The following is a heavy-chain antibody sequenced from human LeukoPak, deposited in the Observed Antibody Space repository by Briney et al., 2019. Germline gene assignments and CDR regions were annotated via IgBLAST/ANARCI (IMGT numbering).Heavy chain of an antibody. D-gene: IGHD6-19*01. Sequence: PSETLSLTCTVSGGSISGYYWSWIRQPPGKGLDRIGYIYYSGRGSTNYHPSLKSRVTISGDTAKNQFSLRLSSVTAADTAVYYCARHSGAYSSGSYFFDYWGQGTLVTVSS. V-gene: IGHV4-59*08. CDR2: IYYSGRGST. J-gene: IGHJ4*02. CDR1: GGSISGYY. CDR3: ARHSGAYSSGSYFFDY.